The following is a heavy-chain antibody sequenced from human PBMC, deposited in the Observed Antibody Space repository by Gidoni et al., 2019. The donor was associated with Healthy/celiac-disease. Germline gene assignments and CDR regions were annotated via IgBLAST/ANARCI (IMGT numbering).Heavy chain of an antibody. Sequence: QVQLVQSGAEVKKPGSSVKVSCKASGGTFSSYTISWVRQAPGQGLEWMGRIIPIVGIANYAQEFQGRVTITADKSTSTAYMELSSLRSEDTAVYYCARGDSGYDYYFDYWGQGTLVTFSS. CDR1: GGTFSSYT. V-gene: IGHV1-69*02. CDR2: IIPIVGIA. CDR3: ARGDSGYDYYFDY. D-gene: IGHD5-12*01. J-gene: IGHJ4*02.